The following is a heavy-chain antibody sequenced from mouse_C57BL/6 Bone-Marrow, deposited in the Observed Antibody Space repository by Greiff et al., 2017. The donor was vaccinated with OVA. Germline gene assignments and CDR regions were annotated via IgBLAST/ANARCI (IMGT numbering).Heavy chain of an antibody. J-gene: IGHJ1*03. V-gene: IGHV14-4*01. Sequence: EVKVEESGAELVRPGASVKLSCTASGFNIKDDYMHWVKQRPEQGLEWIGWIDPENGDTEYASKFQGKATITADTSSNTAYLQLSSLTSEDTAVYYCTKGPHWYFDVWGTGTTVTVSS. D-gene: IGHD3-3*01. CDR2: IDPENGDT. CDR1: GFNIKDDY. CDR3: TKGPHWYFDV.